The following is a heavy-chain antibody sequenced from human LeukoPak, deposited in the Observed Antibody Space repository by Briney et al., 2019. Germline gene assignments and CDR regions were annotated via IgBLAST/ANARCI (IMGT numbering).Heavy chain of an antibody. V-gene: IGHV4-30-4*08. CDR3: ARDAFFGHYFDY. D-gene: IGHD3-3*01. CDR2: IYYSGST. Sequence: SETLSFTCTVSGGSISSGDYYWSWIRQPPGKGLEWIGYIYYSGSTYYNPSLKSRVTISVDTSKNQFSLKLSSVTAADTAVYYCARDAFFGHYFDYWGQGTLVTVSS. CDR1: GGSISSGDYY. J-gene: IGHJ4*02.